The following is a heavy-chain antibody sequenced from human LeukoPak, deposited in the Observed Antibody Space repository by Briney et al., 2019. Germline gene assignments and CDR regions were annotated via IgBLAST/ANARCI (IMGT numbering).Heavy chain of an antibody. CDR2: IYYSGST. J-gene: IGHJ5*02. Sequence: SETLSLTCTVSGGSISSSSYHWGWIRQPPGKGLEWIGSIYYSGSTYYNPSLKSRVTISVDTSKNQFSLKLSSVTAADTAVYYCARLALYCSSTSCGSDPWGQGTLVTVSS. CDR3: ARLALYCSSTSCGSDP. D-gene: IGHD2-2*01. CDR1: GGSISSSSYH. V-gene: IGHV4-39*01.